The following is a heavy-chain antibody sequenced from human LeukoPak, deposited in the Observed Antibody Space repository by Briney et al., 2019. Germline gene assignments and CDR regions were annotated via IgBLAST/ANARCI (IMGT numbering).Heavy chain of an antibody. D-gene: IGHD4-23*01. CDR1: GYTFIGYV. CDR2: ITPYNGNT. Sequence: VASVKVSCKASGYTFIGYVISWVRQAPGQGLEWMGWITPYNGNTNYVQNFQGRVTMTTDTSTSTAYMELRSLRSDDTAVYYCAREYGGNPGLFGYWGQGTLVTVSS. V-gene: IGHV1-18*01. J-gene: IGHJ4*02. CDR3: AREYGGNPGLFGY.